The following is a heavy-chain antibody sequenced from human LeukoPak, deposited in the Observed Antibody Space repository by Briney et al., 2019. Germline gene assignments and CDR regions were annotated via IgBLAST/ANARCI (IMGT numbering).Heavy chain of an antibody. J-gene: IGHJ4*02. V-gene: IGHV3-48*01. Sequence: GGSLRLSCAASGFTLSAYGVNWVRLAPGKGLEWVSYISGSGRTIYYADSVKGRFTISRDNAKKSLYLQMNSLRVEDTAMYYCARDGGTNWHEPTWFDFWGQGTQVTVSS. D-gene: IGHD1-1*01. CDR1: GFTLSAYG. CDR3: ARDGGTNWHEPTWFDF. CDR2: ISGSGRTI.